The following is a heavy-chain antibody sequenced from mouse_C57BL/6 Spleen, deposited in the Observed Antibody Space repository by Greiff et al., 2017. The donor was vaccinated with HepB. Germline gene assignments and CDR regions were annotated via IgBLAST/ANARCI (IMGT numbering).Heavy chain of an antibody. CDR2: IYPGDGDT. J-gene: IGHJ3*01. V-gene: IGHV1-82*01. CDR1: GYAFSSSW. Sequence: QVQLQQSGPELVKPGASVKISCKASGYAFSSSWMNWVKQRPGKGLEWIGRIYPGDGDTNYNGKFKGKATLTADKSSSTAYMQLSSPTSEDSAVYFCARDSFAYWGQGTLVTVSA. CDR3: ARDSFAY.